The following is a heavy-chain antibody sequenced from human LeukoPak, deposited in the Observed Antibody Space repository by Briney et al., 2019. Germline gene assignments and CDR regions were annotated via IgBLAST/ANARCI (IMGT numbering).Heavy chain of an antibody. CDR1: GGSISSYY. CDR2: IYYSGST. CDR3: ASSTWRSNGMDV. J-gene: IGHJ6*02. D-gene: IGHD2-2*01. V-gene: IGHV4-59*12. Sequence: SETLSLTCTVSGGSISSYYWSWIRQPPGKGLEWIGYIYYSGSTDYNPSLKSRVTISVDTSKNQFSLKLSSVTAADTAVYYCASSTWRSNGMDVWGQGTTVTVSS.